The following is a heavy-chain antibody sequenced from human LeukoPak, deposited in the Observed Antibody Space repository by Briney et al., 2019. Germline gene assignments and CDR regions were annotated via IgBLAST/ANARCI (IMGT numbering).Heavy chain of an antibody. Sequence: ASVKVSCKPSGYTFTAYYMHWVRQARGQGLEWMGIINPSGGSTSYAQRFQGRVTMTRDTSTSTVYMELSSLRSEDTAVYYCAREIGPIQLHLWGSAFDYWGQGTLVTVSS. CDR3: AREIGPIQLHLWGSAFDY. CDR1: GYTFTAYY. D-gene: IGHD5-18*01. J-gene: IGHJ4*02. V-gene: IGHV1-46*01. CDR2: INPSGGST.